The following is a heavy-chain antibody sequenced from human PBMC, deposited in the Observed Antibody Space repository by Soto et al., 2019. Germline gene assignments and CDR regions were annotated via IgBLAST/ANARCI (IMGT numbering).Heavy chain of an antibody. Sequence: EVQLVETGGGLIQPGGSLRLSCAASGFTVSSNYMSWVRQAPGKGLEWVSVIYSGGSTYYADSVKGRFTISRDNSKNTLYLQMNGLRGEDTAVYYCARDGYNWNCGAFDIWGQGTMVTVSS. CDR1: GFTVSSNY. V-gene: IGHV3-53*02. J-gene: IGHJ3*02. D-gene: IGHD1-7*01. CDR3: ARDGYNWNCGAFDI. CDR2: IYSGGST.